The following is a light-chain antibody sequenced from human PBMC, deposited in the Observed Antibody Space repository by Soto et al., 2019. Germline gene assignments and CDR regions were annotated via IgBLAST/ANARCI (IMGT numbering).Light chain of an antibody. CDR2: AAS. CDR3: LHYDNWPPWT. Sequence: EIVMTQSPATLSVSPGERATLSCRASQSVNRNLAWYQQKPGQAPRLLIYAASTRANGIPARFRGSGSGTEFILTISSLQSADFAVYYCLHYDNWPPWTFGQGTKVEIK. V-gene: IGKV3-15*01. J-gene: IGKJ1*01. CDR1: QSVNRN.